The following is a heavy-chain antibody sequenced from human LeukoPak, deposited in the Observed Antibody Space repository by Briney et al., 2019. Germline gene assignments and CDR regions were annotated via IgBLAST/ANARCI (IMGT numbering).Heavy chain of an antibody. J-gene: IGHJ4*02. CDR2: ISGSADVT. D-gene: IGHD6-19*01. CDR1: GFTFSSSA. CDR3: ARRDSSGFD. V-gene: IGHV3-23*01. Sequence: GGSLRLSCAASGFTFSSSAMSWVRQAPGKGLEWVSDISGSADVTYYADSVKGRFIISRDNSKNTLYLQMNSLRAEDTAVYYCARRDSSGFDWGQGTLVTVSS.